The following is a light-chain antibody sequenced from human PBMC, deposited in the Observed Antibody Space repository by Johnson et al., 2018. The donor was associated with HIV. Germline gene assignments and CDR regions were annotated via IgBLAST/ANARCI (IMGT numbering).Light chain of an antibody. V-gene: IGLV1-51*02. J-gene: IGLJ1*01. CDR3: GTWDSSLSAGV. CDR2: ENN. CDR1: GSNIGNNY. Sequence: QSVLTQPPSVSAAPGQKVTISCSGIGSNIGNNYVSWYQQLPGTAPKLLIYENNKRPSGIPDRFSGSKSGTSATLGITGLQTGDEADYYCGTWDSSLSAGVFGTGTTVTVL.